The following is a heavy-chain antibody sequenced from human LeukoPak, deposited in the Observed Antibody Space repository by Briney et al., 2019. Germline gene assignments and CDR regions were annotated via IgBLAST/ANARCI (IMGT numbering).Heavy chain of an antibody. D-gene: IGHD3-3*01. CDR3: ARGSRFLDY. Sequence: GASVKVSCKASGYTFTSDYIHWVRQAPGQGLEWLGIINPSGGRTTYGQNFQGRVTMTRDTSTSTVYMELSSLRSEDTAVYYCARGSRFLDYRGQGTLVTVSS. CDR1: GYTFTSDY. V-gene: IGHV1-46*01. J-gene: IGHJ4*02. CDR2: INPSGGRT.